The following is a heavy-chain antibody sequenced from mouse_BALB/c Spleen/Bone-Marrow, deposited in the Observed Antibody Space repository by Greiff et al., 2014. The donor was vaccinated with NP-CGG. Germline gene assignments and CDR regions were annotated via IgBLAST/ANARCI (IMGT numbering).Heavy chain of an antibody. CDR2: IYPGSGNT. V-gene: IGHV1-77*01. D-gene: IGHD3-3*01. CDR3: AREGDPGAWFAY. CDR1: GYTFTDYY. J-gene: IGHJ3*01. Sequence: QVQLQQSGAELARPGASVKLSCKASGYTFTDYYINWVKQRTGQGLEWIGEIYPGSGNTYYNEKFKGEATLTADKSSSTAYMQLSSLTSEDSAVYFCAREGDPGAWFAYWGQGTLVTVSA.